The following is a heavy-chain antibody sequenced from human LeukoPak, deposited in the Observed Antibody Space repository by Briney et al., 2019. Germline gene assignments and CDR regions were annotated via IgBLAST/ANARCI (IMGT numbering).Heavy chain of an antibody. V-gene: IGHV3-30*02. J-gene: IGHJ4*02. Sequence: GGSLRLSCAASGFTFSSNGMHWVRQAPGKGLEWVAFIRYDGSNKYYADSVKGRFTISRDNSKNTLYLQMDSLRAEDTAVYYCAKDRVIVGATIFDYWGQGTLVTVSS. D-gene: IGHD1-26*01. CDR2: IRYDGSNK. CDR1: GFTFSSNG. CDR3: AKDRVIVGATIFDY.